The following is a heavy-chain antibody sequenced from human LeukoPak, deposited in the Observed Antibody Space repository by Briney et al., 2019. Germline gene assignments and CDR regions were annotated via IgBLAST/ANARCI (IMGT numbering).Heavy chain of an antibody. D-gene: IGHD2-2*01. J-gene: IGHJ4*02. CDR2: ISYDESNK. Sequence: GRSLRLSCAASGFTFSSYAMHWVRQAPGKGLEWVAVISYDESNKSYADSVKGRFTISRDNSKNTLYLQMNSLRAEDTAVYYCARCLRYCSSTSCYYFDYWGQGTLVTVSS. CDR3: ARCLRYCSSTSCYYFDY. V-gene: IGHV3-30-3*01. CDR1: GFTFSSYA.